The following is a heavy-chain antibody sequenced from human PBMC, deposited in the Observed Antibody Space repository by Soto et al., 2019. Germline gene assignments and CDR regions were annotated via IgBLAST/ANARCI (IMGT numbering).Heavy chain of an antibody. J-gene: IGHJ5*02. CDR1: GGTFSSYT. V-gene: IGHV1-69*08. Sequence: QVQLVQSGAEVKKPGSSVKVSCKASGGTFSSYTISWVRQAPGQGLEWMGSIIPILGIANYAQKFQGRVTITADKSTSTAYMELSSLRSEDTAVYYCARDLTGDNWFDPWGQGTLVTVSS. CDR3: ARDLTGDNWFDP. CDR2: IIPILGIA. D-gene: IGHD7-27*01.